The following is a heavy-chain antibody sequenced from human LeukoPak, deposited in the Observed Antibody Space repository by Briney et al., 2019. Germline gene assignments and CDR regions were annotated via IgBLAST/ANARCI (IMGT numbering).Heavy chain of an antibody. CDR2: ISSSGSTI. J-gene: IGHJ4*02. V-gene: IGHV3-48*03. CDR3: ARDGGDAKYYYDSSGYLS. CDR1: GFTFSSYE. Sequence: GGSLRLSCAASGFTFSSYEMNWVRQAPGKGLEGVSYISSSGSTIYYADALKGRFTISRDNAKNSLYLQMNSLRPEDTAVYYCARDGGDAKYYYDSSGYLSWRQGTLVTVSS. D-gene: IGHD3-22*01.